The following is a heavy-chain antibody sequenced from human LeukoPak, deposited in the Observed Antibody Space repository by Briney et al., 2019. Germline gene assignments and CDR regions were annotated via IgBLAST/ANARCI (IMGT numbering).Heavy chain of an antibody. CDR3: ARQEPYGGKMFDP. J-gene: IGHJ5*02. CDR2: ISSDSSTI. Sequence: GGSLRLSCAAPGFTFSSYAMNWVRQAPGKGLEWVSYISSDSSTIYYADSVEGRFTISRDNAKTSLYLQMNSLRADDTAVYYCARQEPYGGKMFDPWGQGTLITVPS. CDR1: GFTFSSYA. V-gene: IGHV3-48*01. D-gene: IGHD4-23*01.